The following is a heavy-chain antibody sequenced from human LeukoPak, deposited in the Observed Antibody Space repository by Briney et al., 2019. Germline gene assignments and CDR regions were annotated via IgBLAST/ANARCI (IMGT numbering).Heavy chain of an antibody. Sequence: GRSLRLSCAASGFTFDDYAMHWVRQAPGKGLEWVSGISWNSGTIGYVDSVKGRFTISRDNAKNSLYLQMNSLRAEDTAVYYCAEGTTAWGQGTLVTVSS. CDR2: ISWNSGTI. CDR3: AEGTTA. CDR1: GFTFDDYA. V-gene: IGHV3-9*01. D-gene: IGHD1-26*01. J-gene: IGHJ5*02.